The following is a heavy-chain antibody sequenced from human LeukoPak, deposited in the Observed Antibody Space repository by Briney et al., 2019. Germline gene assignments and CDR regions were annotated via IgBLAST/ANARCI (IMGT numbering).Heavy chain of an antibody. V-gene: IGHV4-39*07. CDR1: GDSISSSSYY. CDR3: ARDLGPGDFWSGYYTGNYGMDV. Sequence: PSETLSLTCTVSGDSISSSSYYWGWIRQPPGKGLEWIGSIYYRGSTYYNPSLKSRVTISVDTSKNQFSLKLSSVTAADTAVYYCARDLGPGDFWSGYYTGNYGMDVWGQGTTVTVSS. J-gene: IGHJ6*02. D-gene: IGHD3-3*01. CDR2: IYYRGST.